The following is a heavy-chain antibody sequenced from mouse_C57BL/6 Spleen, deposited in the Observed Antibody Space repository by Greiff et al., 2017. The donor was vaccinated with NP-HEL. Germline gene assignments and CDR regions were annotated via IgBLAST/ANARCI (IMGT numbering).Heavy chain of an antibody. CDR3: ARIRDGSFDY. D-gene: IGHD1-1*01. V-gene: IGHV5-12*01. Sequence: LVESGGGLVQPGGSLKLSCAASGFTFSDYYMYWVRQTPEKRLEWVAYISNGGGSTYYPDTVKGRFTISRDNAKNTLYLQMSRLKSEDTAMYYCARIRDGSFDYWGQGTTLTVSS. CDR1: GFTFSDYY. CDR2: ISNGGGST. J-gene: IGHJ2*01.